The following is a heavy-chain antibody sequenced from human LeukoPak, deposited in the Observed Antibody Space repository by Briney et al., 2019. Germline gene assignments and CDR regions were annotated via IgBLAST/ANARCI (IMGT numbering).Heavy chain of an antibody. CDR1: GGTFSSYT. J-gene: IGHJ4*02. Sequence: SVKVSCKASGGTFSSYTISWVRQAPGQGLEWMGRIIPILGIANYAQKFRGRVTITADKSTSTAYMELSSLRSEDTAVYYCATEGLSDYDIPAGFDYWGQGTLVTVSS. D-gene: IGHD3-9*01. CDR2: IIPILGIA. V-gene: IGHV1-69*02. CDR3: ATEGLSDYDIPAGFDY.